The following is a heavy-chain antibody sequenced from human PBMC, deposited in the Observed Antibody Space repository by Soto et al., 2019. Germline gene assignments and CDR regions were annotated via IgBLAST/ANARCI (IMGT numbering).Heavy chain of an antibody. CDR3: ARDQGVTTVLGNWFDP. Sequence: SETLSLTCTVSGGSISSGGYYWSWIRQHPGKGLELFGYIYYSGSTYYNPSLKSRVTISVYTSKNQFSLKLSSVTAADTAVYYCARDQGVTTVLGNWFDPWGQGTLVTVSS. D-gene: IGHD4-17*01. CDR1: GGSISSGGYY. J-gene: IGHJ5*02. V-gene: IGHV4-31*03. CDR2: IYYSGST.